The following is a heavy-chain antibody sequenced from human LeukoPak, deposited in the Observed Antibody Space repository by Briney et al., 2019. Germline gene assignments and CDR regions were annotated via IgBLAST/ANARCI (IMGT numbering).Heavy chain of an antibody. CDR2: IIGSGNSI. CDR3: AKHGDNVWGSFRFGLDY. D-gene: IGHD3-16*02. J-gene: IGHJ4*02. V-gene: IGHV3-23*01. CDR1: GGSISSSSYY. Sequence: ETLSLTCTVSGGSISSSSYYWGWIRQAPGKGLEWVSLIIGSGNSIHYADSVKGRFTISRDNFKNTVFLQLNSLRPEDTAVYYCAKHGDNVWGSFRFGLDYWGQGTLVTVSS.